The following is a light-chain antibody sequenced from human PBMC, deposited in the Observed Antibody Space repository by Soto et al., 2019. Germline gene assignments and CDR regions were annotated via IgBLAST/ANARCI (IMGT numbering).Light chain of an antibody. CDR1: QSVSSSY. V-gene: IGKV3-20*01. J-gene: IGKJ2*01. Sequence: EIVLTQSPGTLSLSPGERATLSCRASQSVSSSYLAWYQQKPGQAPRLLIYGASSRASGIPDRFSGSGSGADFTLTISRLEPEDLAVYYCQQYSNSPYNFGQGTKLEIK. CDR3: QQYSNSPYN. CDR2: GAS.